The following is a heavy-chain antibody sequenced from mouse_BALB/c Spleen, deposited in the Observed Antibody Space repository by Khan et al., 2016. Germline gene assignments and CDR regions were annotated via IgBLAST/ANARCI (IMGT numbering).Heavy chain of an antibody. J-gene: IGHJ3*01. V-gene: IGHV1S56*01. D-gene: IGHD2-3*01. CDR3: ARMYDGYSAWFGY. Sequence: QVQLQQSGPELVKPGASVKMSCKASGYAFTTYYIHWVKQRPGQGLEWIGWNYPGDGMINYNEKFRGRTTLTADKSSSTAYMLLSSLTSEDSAIYFCARMYDGYSAWFGYWGQGTLVTVST. CDR2: NYPGDGMI. CDR1: GYAFTTYY.